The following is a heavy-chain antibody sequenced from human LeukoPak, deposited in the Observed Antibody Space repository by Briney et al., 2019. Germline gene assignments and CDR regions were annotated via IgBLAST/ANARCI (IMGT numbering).Heavy chain of an antibody. CDR2: IRYDGSNE. J-gene: IGHJ4*02. CDR3: AKDVNSGWSYFDY. D-gene: IGHD6-19*01. Sequence: GGSLRLSCAASGFIFSNYGMHWVRQAPGKGLEWVASIRYDGSNEYSADSVTGRVTISRDNSKNTLYLQMNSLRAEDTAVYYCAKDVNSGWSYFDYWGREPWSPSPQ. V-gene: IGHV3-30*02. CDR1: GFIFSNYG.